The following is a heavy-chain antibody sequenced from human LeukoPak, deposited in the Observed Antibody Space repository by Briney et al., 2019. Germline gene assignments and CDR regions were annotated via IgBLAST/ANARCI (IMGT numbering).Heavy chain of an antibody. V-gene: IGHV4-39*07. J-gene: IGHJ5*02. Sequence: SETLSLTCTVSGASISTSRDYWGWIRQPPGKGLEWIGSIYHSGSTYYNPSLKSRVTISVDTSKNQFSLKLSSVTAADTAVYYCAREVTMVRGVTKSNWFDPWGQGTLVTVSS. D-gene: IGHD3-10*01. CDR3: AREVTMVRGVTKSNWFDP. CDR1: GASISTSRDY. CDR2: IYHSGST.